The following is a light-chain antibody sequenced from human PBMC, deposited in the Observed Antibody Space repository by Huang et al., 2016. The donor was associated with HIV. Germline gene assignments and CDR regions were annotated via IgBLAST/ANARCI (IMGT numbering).Light chain of an antibody. J-gene: IGKJ1*01. Sequence: DIIMTQSPDSLAVSLGERAPLNCRSSQSVYSSSTSKAYMAWFQKKPGQPPRLLLFWASTREAGVPDRFTGSGSGTHFTLTIASLEAEDAAIYYCQQYYSSPQTFGQGTRVEVK. V-gene: IGKV4-1*01. CDR2: WAS. CDR1: QSVYSSSTSKAY. CDR3: QQYYSSPQT.